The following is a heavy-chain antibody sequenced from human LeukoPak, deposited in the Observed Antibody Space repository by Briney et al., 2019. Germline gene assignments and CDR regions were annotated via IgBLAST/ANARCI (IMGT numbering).Heavy chain of an antibody. CDR2: IRRKDYGGTI. V-gene: IGHV3-49*03. Sequence: GGPLLLSCAGSGFAFSDYSITWLRQAPDKGLEWVGFIRRKDYGGTIEYAPSVRGRFTISRDDSNSIAYLQMNSLRTEDTGVYYCSREVVVMTAGGPLWKRGHLYWGQGTLVTVSS. CDR3: SREVVVMTAGGPLWKRGHLY. CDR1: GFAFSDYS. J-gene: IGHJ4*02. D-gene: IGHD3-16*02.